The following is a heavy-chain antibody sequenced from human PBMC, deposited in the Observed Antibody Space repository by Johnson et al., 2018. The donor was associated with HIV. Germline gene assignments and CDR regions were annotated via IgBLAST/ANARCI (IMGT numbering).Heavy chain of an antibody. J-gene: IGHJ3*02. Sequence: EVQLVESGGGLVQPGGSLRLSCAASGFTFSSYWMSWVRQAPGKGLEWVANIKQDGSEKSYVDSVKGRFTISRDNANNSLSLQMSGLRAEDTAVYYCARRVEGRRSANDAFDIWGQGTIVTVSS. D-gene: IGHD1-1*01. CDR3: ARRVEGRRSANDAFDI. CDR1: GFTFSSYW. CDR2: IKQDGSEK. V-gene: IGHV3-7*01.